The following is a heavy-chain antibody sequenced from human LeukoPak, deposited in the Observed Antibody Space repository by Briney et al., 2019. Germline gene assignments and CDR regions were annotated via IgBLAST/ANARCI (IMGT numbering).Heavy chain of an antibody. J-gene: IGHJ1*01. Sequence: PGRSLRLSCAASGFAFSDCAVHWVRQAPGKGLEWVALISYDGSNKYYADSVKGRFTISRDNSKNTMSLQMNSLRREDTAVYYCASRMNSGPPFWGQGTLVTVSS. D-gene: IGHD3-10*01. V-gene: IGHV3-30-3*01. CDR2: ISYDGSNK. CDR1: GFAFSDCA. CDR3: ASRMNSGPPF.